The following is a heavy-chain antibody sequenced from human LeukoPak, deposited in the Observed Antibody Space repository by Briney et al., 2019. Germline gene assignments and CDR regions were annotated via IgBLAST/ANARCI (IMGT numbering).Heavy chain of an antibody. V-gene: IGHV5-10-1*01. CDR2: IDPSDSYT. D-gene: IGHD6-13*01. J-gene: IGHJ4*02. CDR3: ANLDVGSSWSSFDY. Sequence: GESLRISCKGSGYSVTSYWISWVRQMPGKGLEWMGRIDPSDSYTNYSPSFQGHVTISADKSISTAYLQWSSLKASDTTMYYCANLDVGSSWSSFDYWGQGTLVTVSS. CDR1: GYSVTSYW.